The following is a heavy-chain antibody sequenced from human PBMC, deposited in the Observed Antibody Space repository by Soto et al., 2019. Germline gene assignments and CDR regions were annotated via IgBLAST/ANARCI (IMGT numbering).Heavy chain of an antibody. Sequence: SVKVSCKASGGTFSSYTISWVRQAPGQGLEWMGGIIPIFGTANYAQKFQGRVTITADESTSTAYMELSSLRSADTAVYYCARDLYCSGGSCNPTWGQGTLVTVSS. J-gene: IGHJ5*02. CDR1: GGTFSSYT. CDR3: ARDLYCSGGSCNPT. D-gene: IGHD2-15*01. V-gene: IGHV1-69*13. CDR2: IIPIFGTA.